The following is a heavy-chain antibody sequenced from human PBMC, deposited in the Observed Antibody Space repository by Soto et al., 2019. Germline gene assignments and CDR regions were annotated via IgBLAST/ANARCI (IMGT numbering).Heavy chain of an antibody. J-gene: IGHJ4*02. CDR1: GFPFSNYW. V-gene: IGHV3-74*01. Sequence: EVQLVESGGGLVQRGESLRLSCAASGFPFSNYWMHWVRQAPGKGRVWVSRIDSDGSRITYADFVKGRFTISRDNAKNTVYLHMNSLTAEDTAVYYCVRTSLVVAVATREDFWGQGTLVTVSS. CDR3: VRTSLVVAVATREDF. D-gene: IGHD2-15*01. CDR2: IDSDGSRI.